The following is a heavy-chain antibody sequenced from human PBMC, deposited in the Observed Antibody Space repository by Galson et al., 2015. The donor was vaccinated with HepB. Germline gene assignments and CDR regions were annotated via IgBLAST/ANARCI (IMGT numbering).Heavy chain of an antibody. CDR2: INPISGGT. J-gene: IGHJ4*02. Sequence: SVKVSCKAPGYSFTKYYIHWVRQAPGQGLEWVGIINPISGGTNYAQNFQGRVTMTRDTSTSTAYMELSRLRSDDTAVYYCARSPRPKTARFDYWGQGTLVTVSS. CDR3: ARSPRPKTARFDY. CDR1: GYSFTKYY. V-gene: IGHV1-46*01.